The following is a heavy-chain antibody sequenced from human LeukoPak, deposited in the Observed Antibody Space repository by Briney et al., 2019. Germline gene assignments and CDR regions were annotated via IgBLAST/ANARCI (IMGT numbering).Heavy chain of an antibody. V-gene: IGHV1-46*01. CDR1: GYTFTSYY. Sequence: ASVKVSCKASGYTFTSYYMHCVRQAPGQGLEWMGIINPSGGSTSYAQKFQGRVTMTRDTSTSTVYMELSSLRSEDTAVYYCARGRRITMIVVALDYWGQGTLVTVSS. CDR3: ARGRRITMIVVALDY. J-gene: IGHJ4*02. CDR2: INPSGGST. D-gene: IGHD3-22*01.